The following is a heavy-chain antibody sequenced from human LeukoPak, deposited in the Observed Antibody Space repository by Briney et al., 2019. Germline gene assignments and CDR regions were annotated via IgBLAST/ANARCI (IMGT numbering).Heavy chain of an antibody. Sequence: ASVKVSCKASGGTFISYAISWVRQAPGQGLEWMGGIIPIFGTANYAQKFQGRVTITADESTSTAYMELSSLRSEDTAVYYCARAERGGSYYYYYMDVWGKGTTVTISS. J-gene: IGHJ6*03. V-gene: IGHV1-69*01. CDR2: IIPIFGTA. CDR1: GGTFISYA. D-gene: IGHD1-26*01. CDR3: ARAERGGSYYYYYMDV.